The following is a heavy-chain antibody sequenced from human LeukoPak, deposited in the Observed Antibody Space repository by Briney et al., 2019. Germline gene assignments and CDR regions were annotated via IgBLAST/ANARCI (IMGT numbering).Heavy chain of an antibody. CDR2: INQDGSGK. CDR1: GLTFSSYW. J-gene: IGHJ4*02. V-gene: IGHV3-7*01. D-gene: IGHD5-24*01. Sequence: GGSLRLSCAASGLTFSSYWMNWVRQAPGKGLEWVANINQDGSGKYYLDSVKGRFTISRDNAKNSVYLQMNSLRAEDTAVYYCVRHVLRDGYWGQGTLVTVSS. CDR3: VRHVLRDGY.